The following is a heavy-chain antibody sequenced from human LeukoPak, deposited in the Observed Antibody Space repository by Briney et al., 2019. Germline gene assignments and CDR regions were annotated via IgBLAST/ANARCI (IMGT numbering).Heavy chain of an antibody. Sequence: KTSETLSLTCTVSGGSLTSYYWSWIRQPPGKGLQCIGYIYYSGSVNYNPSLKSRVTISVDTSKNQFSLNLSSVTAADTAVYYCARLGSYFDYWGQGTQVTVSS. CDR3: ARLGSYFDY. CDR2: IYYSGSV. V-gene: IGHV4-59*08. J-gene: IGHJ4*02. CDR1: GGSLTSYY.